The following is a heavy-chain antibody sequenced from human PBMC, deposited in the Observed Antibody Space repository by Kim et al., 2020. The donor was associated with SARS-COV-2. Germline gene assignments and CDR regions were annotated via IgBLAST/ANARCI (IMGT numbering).Heavy chain of an antibody. J-gene: IGHJ6*02. V-gene: IGHV4-59*13. CDR3: ARGYGGYYYYGMDV. D-gene: IGHD3-10*01. Sequence: SETLSLTCTVSGGSIRSYYWNWIRQPPGKGLEWIGYIYYSGSTRYNPSLKSRVTISVDTSKNHFSLKLSSVTAADTAVYYCARGYGGYYYYGMDVWGPGTTVTVSS. CDR1: GGSIRSYY. CDR2: IYYSGST.